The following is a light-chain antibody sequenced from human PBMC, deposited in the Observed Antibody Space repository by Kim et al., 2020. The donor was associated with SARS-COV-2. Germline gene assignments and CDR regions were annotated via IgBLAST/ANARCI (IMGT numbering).Light chain of an antibody. Sequence: SCELTQPPSVSVSPGQTARITCSGDALPKQYAYWYQQKPGQAPVLVIYKDSERPSGIPERFSGSSSGTTVTLTISGVQAEDEADYYCQSADSSGTYRVFGGGTQLTVL. CDR3: QSADSSGTYRV. CDR2: KDS. J-gene: IGLJ3*02. V-gene: IGLV3-25*03. CDR1: ALPKQY.